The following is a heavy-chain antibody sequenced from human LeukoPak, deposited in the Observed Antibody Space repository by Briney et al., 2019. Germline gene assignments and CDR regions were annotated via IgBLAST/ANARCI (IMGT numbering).Heavy chain of an antibody. CDR2: ISYDGSNK. CDR1: GFTFSSYA. D-gene: IGHD2-2*01. J-gene: IGHJ3*02. V-gene: IGHV3-30-3*01. Sequence: GGSLRLSCAAPGFTFSSYAMHWVRQAPGKGLEWVAVISYDGSNKYYADSVKGRFTISRDNSKNTLYLQMNSLRAEDTAVYYCAREIPGELNAFDIWGQGTMVTVSS. CDR3: AREIPGELNAFDI.